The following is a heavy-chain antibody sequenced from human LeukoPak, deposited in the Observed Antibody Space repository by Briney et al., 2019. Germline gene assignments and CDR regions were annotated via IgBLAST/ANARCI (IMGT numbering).Heavy chain of an antibody. D-gene: IGHD6-19*01. V-gene: IGHV1-46*01. CDR1: GYTFTSYY. Sequence: ASVKVSCKASGYTFTSYYMHWVRQAPGQGLEWMGIINPSGGSTSYAQKFQGRVTITADESTSTAYMELSSLRSEDTAVYYCARAVIAVADTLYYYYYYMDVWGKGTTVTISS. CDR2: INPSGGST. CDR3: ARAVIAVADTLYYYYYYMDV. J-gene: IGHJ6*03.